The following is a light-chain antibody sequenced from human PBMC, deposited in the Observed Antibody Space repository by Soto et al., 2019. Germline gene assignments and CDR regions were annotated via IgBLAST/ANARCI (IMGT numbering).Light chain of an antibody. CDR2: AAS. Sequence: IQLTQSPSSLSASVGDRVTITCRAGQDISNYLAWYQQKPGKAPNLLIYAASTLQSGVPSRFSGSGSGTDFTLTVSSLQPEDFAAYHCQQLSSYPYTFGQGTKLEIK. J-gene: IGKJ2*01. V-gene: IGKV1-9*01. CDR1: QDISNY. CDR3: QQLSSYPYT.